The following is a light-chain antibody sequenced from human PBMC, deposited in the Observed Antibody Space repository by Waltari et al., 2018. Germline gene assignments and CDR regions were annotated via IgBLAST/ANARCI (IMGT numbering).Light chain of an antibody. CDR2: KAS. V-gene: IGKV1-5*03. CDR3: QQYNSYPRT. J-gene: IGKJ1*01. Sequence: DIQMTQSPSTLSASVGDRVTITCRASQRITSWLAWYQQIPGKPPKLLIYKASTLESGVPSRFSGSGSGTEFTLTISSLQPDDFATYYCQQYNSYPRTFGHGTKVELK. CDR1: QRITSW.